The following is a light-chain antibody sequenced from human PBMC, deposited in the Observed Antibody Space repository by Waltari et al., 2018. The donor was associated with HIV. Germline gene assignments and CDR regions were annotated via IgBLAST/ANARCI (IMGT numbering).Light chain of an antibody. CDR2: EVS. CDR3: SSYGDNIRVL. CDR1: RTHIGVYDS. Sequence: QSALTQPPSPSGSLGQSVTISCPGSRTHIGVYDSVSWFQQHPNTAPKLLLYEVSKRPSGVPDRFSGSRSGETAFLSVSGLQPDDTAAYFCSSYGDNIRVLFGGGTNLTVL. J-gene: IGLJ2*01. V-gene: IGLV2-8*01.